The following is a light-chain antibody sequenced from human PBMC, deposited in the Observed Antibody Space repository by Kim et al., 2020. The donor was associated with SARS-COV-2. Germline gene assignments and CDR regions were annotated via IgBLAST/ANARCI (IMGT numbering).Light chain of an antibody. CDR2: GAS. J-gene: IGKJ1*01. Sequence: APDERPARSCRASQSVSSNYLAWYQQKPGQAPRLLIYGASSRATGIPDRSSGSGSGTDFTLTITRLEPEDFAVYYCQQYSSSPATFGQGTQVDIK. CDR3: QQYSSSPAT. CDR1: QSVSSNY. V-gene: IGKV3-20*01.